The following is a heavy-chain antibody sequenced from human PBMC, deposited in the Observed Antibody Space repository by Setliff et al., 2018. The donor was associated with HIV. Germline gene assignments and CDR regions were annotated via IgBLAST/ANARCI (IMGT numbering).Heavy chain of an antibody. CDR2: IIPLFGSP. V-gene: IGHV1-69*13. CDR1: GDTFRTDA. Sequence: ASVKVSCKTSGDTFRTDAISWVRQAPGQGLEWMGGIIPLFGSPDYAQKFQDKVTITADESTSTVYMDLRGLKSDDTAVYSCAIREESGSYGGNYYYGTDVWGQGTTVTVSS. D-gene: IGHD1-26*01. CDR3: AIREESGSYGGNYYYGTDV. J-gene: IGHJ6*02.